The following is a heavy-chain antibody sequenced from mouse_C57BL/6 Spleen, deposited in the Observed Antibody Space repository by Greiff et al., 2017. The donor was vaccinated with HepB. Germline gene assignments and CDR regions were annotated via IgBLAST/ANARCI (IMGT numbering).Heavy chain of an antibody. V-gene: IGHV1-59*01. J-gene: IGHJ3*01. CDR2: IDPSDSYT. CDR1: GYTFTSYW. CDR3: ARGDYDGSSWFAY. D-gene: IGHD1-1*01. Sequence: VQLQQPGAELVRPGTSVKLSCKASGYTFTSYWMHWVKQRPGQGLEWIGVIDPSDSYTNYNQKFKGKATLTVDTSSSTAYMQLSSLTSEDSAVYYCARGDYDGSSWFAYWGQGTLVTVSA.